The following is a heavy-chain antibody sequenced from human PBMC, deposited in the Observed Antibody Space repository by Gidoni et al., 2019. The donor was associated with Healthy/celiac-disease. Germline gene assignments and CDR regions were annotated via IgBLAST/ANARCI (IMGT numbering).Heavy chain of an antibody. Sequence: QVQLPESGPGLVKPSETLSLTCTVSGGSISSYYWSWIRQPPGKGLEWIGYIYYSGSTNYNPSLKSRVTISVDTSKNQFSLKLSSVTAADTAVYYCARDNNDSYGYEDAFDIWGQGTMVTVSS. CDR1: GGSISSYY. CDR2: IYYSGST. V-gene: IGHV4-59*01. J-gene: IGHJ3*02. D-gene: IGHD5-18*01. CDR3: ARDNNDSYGYEDAFDI.